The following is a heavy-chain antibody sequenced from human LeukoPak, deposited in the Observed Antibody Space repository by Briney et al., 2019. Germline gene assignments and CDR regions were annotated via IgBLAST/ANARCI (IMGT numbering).Heavy chain of an antibody. CDR2: INSDGSST. D-gene: IGHD2-15*01. V-gene: IGHV3-74*01. CDR3: ARALGYCSGGSCYPFGY. Sequence: GGSLRLSCAASGFTFSTYWMHWVRQAPGKGLVWVSRINSDGSSTSYADSVKGRFTISRDNAKNTLYLQMNSLRAEDTAVYYCARALGYCSGGSCYPFGYWGQGTLVTVSS. CDR1: GFTFSTYW. J-gene: IGHJ4*02.